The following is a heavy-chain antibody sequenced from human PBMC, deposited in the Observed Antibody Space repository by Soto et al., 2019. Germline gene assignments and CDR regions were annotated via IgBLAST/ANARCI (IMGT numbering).Heavy chain of an antibody. CDR2: IIPIFGTA. V-gene: IGHV1-69*01. J-gene: IGHJ4*02. Sequence: QVQLVQSGAEVKKPGSSVKVSCKASGGTFSSYPISWVRQAPGQGLEWMGGIIPIFGTANYAQKFQGRVTITADESTSTAYMELSSLRYEDTAVYYGARDFRHRHQFEYWGQGTLVTVS. CDR3: ARDFRHRHQFEY. CDR1: GGTFSSYP.